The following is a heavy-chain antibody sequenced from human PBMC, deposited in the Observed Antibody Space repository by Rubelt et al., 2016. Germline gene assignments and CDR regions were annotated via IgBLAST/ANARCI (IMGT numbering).Heavy chain of an antibody. CDR2: IYWDDDK. V-gene: IGHV2-5*02. D-gene: IGHD5-24*01. J-gene: IGHJ4*02. CDR1: GFSLSTNGVA. Sequence: QITLKESGPTLVKPTQTLTLTCTFSGFSLSTNGVAVGWIRQPPGTALEWLALIYWDDDKPYSSSLKNRLTITKDTSKNHVVLTVNNMDPVDTATYDCGHKKMAAYYFDYWGQGTLVAVSS. CDR3: GHKKMAAYYFDY.